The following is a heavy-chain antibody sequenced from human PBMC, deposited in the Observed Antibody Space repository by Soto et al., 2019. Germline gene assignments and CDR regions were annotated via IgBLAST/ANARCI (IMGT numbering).Heavy chain of an antibody. CDR1: GYSFTSYG. V-gene: IGHV1-18*01. CDR2: ISAYNGNT. D-gene: IGHD6-19*01. CDR3: AKDRAPSQGRGLADFDY. Sequence: QVQLVQSGAEVKKAGASVKVSCKASGYSFTSYGISWVRQAPGQGLEWMGWISAYNGNTNYAQKLQGRVTMTTDTSTSTAYMELRSLRSDDTAVYYGAKDRAPSQGRGLADFDYWGQGTLVTVSS. J-gene: IGHJ4*02.